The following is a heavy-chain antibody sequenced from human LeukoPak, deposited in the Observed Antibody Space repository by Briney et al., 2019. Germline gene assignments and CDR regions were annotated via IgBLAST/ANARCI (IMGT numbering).Heavy chain of an antibody. J-gene: IGHJ4*02. CDR2: ISGSGGST. D-gene: IGHD6-19*01. CDR3: AKAPSGYSSGWFDY. V-gene: IGHV3-23*01. CDR1: GFTFSSYA. Sequence: GGSLRLSCVAAGFTFSSYAMSWVRQAPGKGLEWVSAISGSGGSTYYADSVKGRFTISRDNSKNTLYLQMNSLRAEDTAVYYCAKAPSGYSSGWFDYWGQGTLVTVSS.